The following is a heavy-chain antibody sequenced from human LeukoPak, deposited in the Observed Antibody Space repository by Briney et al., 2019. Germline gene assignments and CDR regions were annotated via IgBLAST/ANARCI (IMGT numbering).Heavy chain of an antibody. J-gene: IGHJ4*02. CDR2: IYYSGST. D-gene: IGHD5-24*01. Sequence: PSETLSLTCTVSGGSISSYYWSWIRQPPGKGLEWIGYIYYSGSTNYNPSLKSRVTISVDTSKNQFSLKLSSVTAADTAVYYCARFTVRDGYTIDYWGQGTLVTVSS. CDR3: ARFTVRDGYTIDY. V-gene: IGHV4-59*12. CDR1: GGSISSYY.